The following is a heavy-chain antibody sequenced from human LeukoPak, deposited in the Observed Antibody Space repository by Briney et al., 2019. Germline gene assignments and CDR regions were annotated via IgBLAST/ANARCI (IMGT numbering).Heavy chain of an antibody. V-gene: IGHV3-11*01. D-gene: IGHD3-10*01. CDR1: GFIISDFY. CDR2: SSTSGSTI. J-gene: IGHJ5*02. Sequence: GGSLRLSCAASGFIISDFYMSWIRQAPGKGLEWVSNSSTSGSTISYADSVKGRFTIPRDNAKNSLYLEMNSLRAEDTAVYYCARESYYYGSGAFDPWGQGTLVTVSS. CDR3: ARESYYYGSGAFDP.